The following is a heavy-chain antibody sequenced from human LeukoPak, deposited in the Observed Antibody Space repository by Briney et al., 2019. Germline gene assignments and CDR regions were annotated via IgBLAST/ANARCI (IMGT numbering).Heavy chain of an antibody. CDR1: GFTFTRFN. CDR3: ARPFYYDSNGGEGMDV. J-gene: IGHJ6*02. Sequence: GGSLRFSCAASGFTFTRFNMNWVRQAPGKGLELVSSITTSGTYIYYADSVKGRFTISRDNAKNSLYLQMNSLRAEDTAVYCCARPFYYDSNGGEGMDVWGQGTTVTVSS. CDR2: ITTSGTYI. V-gene: IGHV3-21*06. D-gene: IGHD3-22*01.